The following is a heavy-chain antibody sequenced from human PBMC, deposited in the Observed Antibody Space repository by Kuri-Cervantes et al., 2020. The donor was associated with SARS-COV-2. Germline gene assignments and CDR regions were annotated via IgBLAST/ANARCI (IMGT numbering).Heavy chain of an antibody. J-gene: IGHJ6*03. CDR3: ARARSSIGVVRGAMYYFWHMDV. CDR2: INHSGST. D-gene: IGHD3-10*01. V-gene: IGHV4-34*01. Sequence: GSLRLSCAASGFSFSSYGMSWIRQSPGKGLEWIAEINHSGSTSYNPSLKSRFTISVDTSKNQFSLKVRSVAAADTAVYYCARARSSIGVVRGAMYYFWHMDVWSKGTTVTVSS. CDR1: GFSFSSYG.